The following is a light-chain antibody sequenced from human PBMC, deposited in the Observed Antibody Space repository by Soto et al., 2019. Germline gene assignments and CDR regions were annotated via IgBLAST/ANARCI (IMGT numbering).Light chain of an antibody. J-gene: IGKJ4*01. CDR2: GAS. CDR3: QQYCSSPLLT. Sequence: EIVLTQSPGTLSLPPGERATLSCRASQSVSSSYLAWYQQKPGQAPRLLIYGASSRATGIPDRFSGSGSGTDFTLTISRLEPEDFAVYYCQQYCSSPLLTFGGGTKVEIK. CDR1: QSVSSSY. V-gene: IGKV3-20*01.